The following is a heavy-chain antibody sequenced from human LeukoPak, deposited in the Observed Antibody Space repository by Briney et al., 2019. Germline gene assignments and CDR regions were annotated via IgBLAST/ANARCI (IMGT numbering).Heavy chain of an antibody. V-gene: IGHV4-39*01. CDR3: ARHKAYGAGTYSPYYFDY. CDR1: GGSISGGSYY. J-gene: IGHJ4*02. D-gene: IGHD3-10*01. Sequence: PSETLSLTCTVSGGSISGGSYYWAWIRQPPGKGLEWFGNIYYSGSTYYNQSLKSRVTLSVDTSKNQISLRLSFVTAADTAVYYCARHKAYGAGTYSPYYFDYWGQGTPVTVSS. CDR2: IYYSGST.